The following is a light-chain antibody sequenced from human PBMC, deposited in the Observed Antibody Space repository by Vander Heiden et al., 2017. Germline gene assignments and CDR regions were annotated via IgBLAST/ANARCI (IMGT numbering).Light chain of an antibody. V-gene: IGLV2-8*01. Sequence: QSALTPPPSASRSPGQSLTIPCTGTSSDVGGYNYVSWYQQHPGKAPKLMIYEVSKRPSGVPDRFSGSKSGNTASLTVSGLQAEDEADYYCSAYAGSNKVFGGGTKLTVL. CDR2: EVS. J-gene: IGLJ2*01. CDR3: SAYAGSNKV. CDR1: SSDVGGYNY.